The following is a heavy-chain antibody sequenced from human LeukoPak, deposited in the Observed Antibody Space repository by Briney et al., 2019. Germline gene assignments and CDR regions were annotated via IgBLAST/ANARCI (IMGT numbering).Heavy chain of an antibody. J-gene: IGHJ5*02. CDR3: ARDPFCSSSTGCYFEDWFDP. D-gene: IGHD2-2*01. CDR1: GFTFDDNG. Sequence: GGSLRLSCAASGFTFDDNGMSWVRQAPGKGLEWVSGITWNGDKTGYAESVRGRFAISRDNTKKSLYLQMSSLRAEDTALYYCARDPFCSSSTGCYFEDWFDPWGPGTLVTVSS. V-gene: IGHV3-20*04. CDR2: ITWNGDKT.